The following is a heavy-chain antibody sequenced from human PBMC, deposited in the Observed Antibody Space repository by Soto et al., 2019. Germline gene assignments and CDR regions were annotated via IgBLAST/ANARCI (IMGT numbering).Heavy chain of an antibody. CDR1: GYSFTSYW. CDR3: ARPHSSRLYSSGWYESGY. V-gene: IGHV5-10-1*01. CDR2: IDPSDSYT. Sequence: GESLKISCKGSGYSFTSYWISWVRQMPGKGLEWMGRIDPSDSYTNYSPSFQGHVTISADKSISTAYLQWSSLKASDTAMYYCARPHSSRLYSSGWYESGYWGQGTLVTVSS. D-gene: IGHD6-19*01. J-gene: IGHJ4*02.